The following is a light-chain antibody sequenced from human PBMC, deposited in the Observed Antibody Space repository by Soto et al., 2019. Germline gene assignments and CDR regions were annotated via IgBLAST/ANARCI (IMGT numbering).Light chain of an antibody. V-gene: IGLV2-14*03. Sequence: QSALTQPASVSGSPGQSISISCTGTSSDVGGYSHVSWYQQHPGKAPKVMIYDVSNQPSGVSSRFSGSKSGNTAFLTISGLQAEDEADFYCSAFTSRNTDGFGTGTKVTVL. J-gene: IGLJ1*01. CDR1: SSDVGGYSH. CDR2: DVS. CDR3: SAFTSRNTDG.